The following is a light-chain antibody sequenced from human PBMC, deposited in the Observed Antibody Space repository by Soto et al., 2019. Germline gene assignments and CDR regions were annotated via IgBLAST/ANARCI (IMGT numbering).Light chain of an antibody. CDR2: GPF. Sequence: EIVMTQSPATLSVSPGERATLSCRASQSVKINLAWYQQKPGQAPRLLIYGPFTRANGIPARFSGSRSGTESPLTIINLQSEDFAVYYCQQYNTWPPITFGQGTRGEIK. CDR1: QSVKIN. J-gene: IGKJ5*01. V-gene: IGKV3-15*01. CDR3: QQYNTWPPIT.